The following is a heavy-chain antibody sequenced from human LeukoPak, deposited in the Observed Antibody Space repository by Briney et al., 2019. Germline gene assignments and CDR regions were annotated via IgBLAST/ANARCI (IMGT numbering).Heavy chain of an antibody. Sequence: HPGGSLRLSCAASGFTFSSYSMNWVRQAPGEGLDWVSYISSSGSTIYYADSVKGRFTISRDNAKNSLYLQMNSLRAEDTAVYYCAREYSGSYCALDYWGQGTLVTVSS. V-gene: IGHV3-48*04. CDR3: AREYSGSYCALDY. J-gene: IGHJ4*02. CDR1: GFTFSSYS. D-gene: IGHD1-26*01. CDR2: ISSSGSTI.